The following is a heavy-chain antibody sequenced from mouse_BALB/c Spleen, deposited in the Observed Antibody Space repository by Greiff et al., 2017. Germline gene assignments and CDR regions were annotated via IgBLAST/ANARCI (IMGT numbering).Heavy chain of an antibody. CDR3: ARDYYGSSYDY. CDR2: ISSGSSTI. V-gene: IGHV5-17*02. Sequence: DVKLVESGGGLVQPGGSRKLSCAASGFTFSSFGMHWVRQAPEKGLEWVAYISSGSSTIYYADTVKGRFTISRDNPKNTLFLQMTSLRSEDTAMYYCARDYYGSSYDYWGQGTTLTVSS. J-gene: IGHJ2*01. D-gene: IGHD1-1*01. CDR1: GFTFSSFG.